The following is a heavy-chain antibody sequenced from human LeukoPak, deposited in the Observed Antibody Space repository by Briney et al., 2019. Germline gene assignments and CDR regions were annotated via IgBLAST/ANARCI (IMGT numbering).Heavy chain of an antibody. J-gene: IGHJ5*02. CDR3: ARHSSASGGEAWFDP. CDR1: GYSFTSYW. CDR2: IYPGDSDT. D-gene: IGHD2-8*02. V-gene: IGHV5-51*01. Sequence: GESLKISCKASGYSFTSYWIGRVRQMPGKGLEWMGIIYPGDSDTRYSPSFQGQVTISVDKSISTAYLQWSSLKASDTAMYYCARHSSASGGEAWFDPWGQGTLVTVSS.